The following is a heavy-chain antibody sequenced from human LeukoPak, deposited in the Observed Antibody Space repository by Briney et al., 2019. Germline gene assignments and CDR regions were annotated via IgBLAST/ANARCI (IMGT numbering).Heavy chain of an antibody. CDR3: ARGTATTAGVDY. D-gene: IGHD6-13*01. J-gene: IGHJ4*02. CDR2: IRQDGSEK. Sequence: PGGSLRLSCAASGFTFSSYWMSWVRQAPGKGLEWVANIRQDGSEKYYVDSVKGQFTISRDNAKNTLYLQMSSLRAEDTAVYYCARGTATTAGVDYWGQGTLVAVSS. V-gene: IGHV3-7*01. CDR1: GFTFSSYW.